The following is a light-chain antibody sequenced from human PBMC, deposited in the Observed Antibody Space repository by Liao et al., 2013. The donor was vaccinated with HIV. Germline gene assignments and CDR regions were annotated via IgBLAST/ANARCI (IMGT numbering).Light chain of an antibody. CDR1: NIGRKS. CDR3: QAWDSSTGV. Sequence: SYELTQPPSVSVAPGKTARITCAGNNIGRKSVHWYQQKPGQAPVLVIYQDSKRPSGIPERFSGSNSGNTATLTISGTQAMDEADYYCQAWDSSTGVFGTGTKVTVL. V-gene: IGLV3-21*01. CDR2: QDS. J-gene: IGLJ1*01.